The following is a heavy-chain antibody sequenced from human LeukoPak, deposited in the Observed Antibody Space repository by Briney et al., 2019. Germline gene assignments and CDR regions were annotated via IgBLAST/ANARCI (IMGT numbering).Heavy chain of an antibody. CDR3: AKDEDVVPAAKAY. V-gene: IGHV3-23*01. J-gene: IGHJ4*02. CDR1: GFTFNSYA. CDR2: ISGSGGST. D-gene: IGHD2-2*01. Sequence: GGSLRLSCAASGFTFNSYAMYWVRQAPGKGLEWVSAISGSGGSTYYADSVKGRFTISRDNSKNTLYLQMNSLRAEDTAVYYCAKDEDVVPAAKAYWGQGTLVTVSS.